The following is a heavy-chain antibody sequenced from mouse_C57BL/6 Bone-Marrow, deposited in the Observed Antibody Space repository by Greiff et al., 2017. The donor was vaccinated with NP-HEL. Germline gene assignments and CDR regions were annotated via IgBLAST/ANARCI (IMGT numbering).Heavy chain of an antibody. J-gene: IGHJ3*01. CDR2: FHPYNDDT. Sequence: QVHVKQSGAELVKPGASVKMSCKASGYTFTTYPIEWMKQNHGKSLEWIGNFHPYNDDTKYNEKFKGKATLTVEKSSSTVYLELSRLTSDDSAVYYCARGAEDYDVPFAYWGQGTLVTVSA. D-gene: IGHD2-4*01. CDR1: GYTFTTYP. V-gene: IGHV1-47*01. CDR3: ARGAEDYDVPFAY.